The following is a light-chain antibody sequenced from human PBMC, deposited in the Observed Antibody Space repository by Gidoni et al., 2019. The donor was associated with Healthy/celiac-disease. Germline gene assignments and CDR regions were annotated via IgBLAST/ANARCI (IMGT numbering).Light chain of an antibody. V-gene: IGLV3-1*01. Sequence: SYALTPPPSVSVSPGQTASIPCSGDKLGDKYACWYQQKPGQSPVLVIDQDSKRPSGIPERFAGSNAGNTATLTISGTQAMEEADYYCQAWDSSTVVFGGGTKLTVL. J-gene: IGLJ2*01. CDR2: QDS. CDR1: KLGDKY. CDR3: QAWDSSTVV.